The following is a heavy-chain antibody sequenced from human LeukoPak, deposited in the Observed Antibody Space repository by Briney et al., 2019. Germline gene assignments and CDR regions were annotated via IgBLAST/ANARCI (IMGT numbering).Heavy chain of an antibody. J-gene: IGHJ4*02. V-gene: IGHV4-59*01. CDR2: IYYSGST. CDR1: GGSISSDY. CDR3: ARGPDDFDY. Sequence: SETLSLTCSVSGGSISSDYWSWIRQPPGKGLEWIGYIYYSGSTRYNPSLKSRVTISLDTPKNQFSLKVSSVNAADTAVYYCARGPDDFDYWGQGTLVTVSS. D-gene: IGHD5-24*01.